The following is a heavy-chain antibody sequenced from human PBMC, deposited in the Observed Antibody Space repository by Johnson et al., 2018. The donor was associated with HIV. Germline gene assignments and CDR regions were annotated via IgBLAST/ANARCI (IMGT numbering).Heavy chain of an antibody. CDR2: ISSSGSTI. CDR1: GFTFSDYY. CDR3: AKDPGRQWLVMCAFDI. V-gene: IGHV3-11*01. Sequence: QVQLVESGGGLVKPGGSLRLSCAASGFTFSDYYMSWIRQAPGKGLEWVSYISSSGSTIYYADSVKGRFPISRDNAKNSLYLQMSSLRIEDTAVYYCAKDPGRQWLVMCAFDIWGQGTMVTVSS. J-gene: IGHJ3*02. D-gene: IGHD6-19*01.